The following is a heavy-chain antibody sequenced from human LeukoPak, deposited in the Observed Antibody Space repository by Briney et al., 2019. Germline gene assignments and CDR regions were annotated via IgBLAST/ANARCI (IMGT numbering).Heavy chain of an antibody. V-gene: IGHV3-48*03. D-gene: IGHD6-13*01. CDR1: GFTFSSFE. CDR3: ARGDNSSTWNYSFDY. Sequence: GGSLRLSCVASGFTFSSFEMQWVRQAPGKGLEWVSYISNSGRTIHYADSAKGRFTISRDNAKSSLFLHMNSLRAEDTAVYYCARGDNSSTWNYSFDYWAQGTLVTVSS. CDR2: ISNSGRTI. J-gene: IGHJ4*02.